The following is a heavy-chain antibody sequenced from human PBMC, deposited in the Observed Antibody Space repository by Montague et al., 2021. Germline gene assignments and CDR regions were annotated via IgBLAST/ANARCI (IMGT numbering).Heavy chain of an antibody. D-gene: IGHD4/OR15-4a*01. CDR2: VNPDGSQV. V-gene: IGHV3-7*03. CDR3: ARNPAYGALDY. Sequence: SLSLSFPASGLIFSHSWMAWVRLPPGKGLEWVAGVNPDGSQVGYVESVKGRFTVSKDNAKNSLFLQMNSLRGDDTALYYCARNPAYGALDYWGQGTRVTVSS. J-gene: IGHJ4*02. CDR1: GLIFSHSW.